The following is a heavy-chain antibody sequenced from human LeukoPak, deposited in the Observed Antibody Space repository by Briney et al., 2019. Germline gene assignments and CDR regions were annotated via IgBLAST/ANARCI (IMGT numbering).Heavy chain of an antibody. CDR3: ARGSFYGGRNRYIWFYL. Sequence: SETLSLTCAVYGGPFRGFFWSWVRQAPGKGLEWIGEISHGGSANYNTSLRSRSTISVDPSKSLFSQRLTSVTAADTAVYYCARGSFYGGRNRYIWFYLWGQGTLVTVSS. J-gene: IGHJ5*02. V-gene: IGHV4-34*01. D-gene: IGHD4-23*01. CDR2: ISHGGSA. CDR1: GGPFRGFF.